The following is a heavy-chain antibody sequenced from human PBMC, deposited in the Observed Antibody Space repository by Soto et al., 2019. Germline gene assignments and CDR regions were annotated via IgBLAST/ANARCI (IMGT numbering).Heavy chain of an antibody. V-gene: IGHV1-18*01. CDR3: ARGRYGDY. Sequence: QVHLVQSGAEVKKPGASVKASCKGSGYAFTTYGITWVRQAPGQGLEWMGWISAHNGNPNYAQKLQGRGTVTRDTSTSTAYMELRSLRSDDTAVYYCARGRYGDYWGQGALVTVSS. D-gene: IGHD1-1*01. CDR1: GYAFTTYG. J-gene: IGHJ4*02. CDR2: ISAHNGNP.